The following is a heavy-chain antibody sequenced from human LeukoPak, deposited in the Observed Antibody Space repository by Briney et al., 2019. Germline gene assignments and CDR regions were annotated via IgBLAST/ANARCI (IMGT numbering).Heavy chain of an antibody. D-gene: IGHD3-10*01. CDR3: ARGLDNYGSGSSD. CDR1: GFTFSSYG. J-gene: IGHJ4*02. CDR2: VSGSGSST. Sequence: PGGSLRLSCAASGFTFSSYGMTWVRQAPGKGLEWVSGVSGSGSSTKHADSVKGRFTISRDNAKNSLYLQMNSLRAEDTAVYYCARGLDNYGSGSSDWGQGTLVTVSS. V-gene: IGHV3-21*01.